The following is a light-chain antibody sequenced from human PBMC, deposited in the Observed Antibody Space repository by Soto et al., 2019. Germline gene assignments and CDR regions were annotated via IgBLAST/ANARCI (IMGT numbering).Light chain of an antibody. Sequence: EIVLTQSPGTLSVSPGERATLSCRASQSVSSSYLAWYQQRPGQAPRLLIYGASSRATGTPDRFSGSGSGTDFTLTISRLEPEDFAVYYCQQYGSSPPKTFGQGTKV. J-gene: IGKJ1*01. V-gene: IGKV3-20*01. CDR1: QSVSSSY. CDR3: QQYGSSPPKT. CDR2: GAS.